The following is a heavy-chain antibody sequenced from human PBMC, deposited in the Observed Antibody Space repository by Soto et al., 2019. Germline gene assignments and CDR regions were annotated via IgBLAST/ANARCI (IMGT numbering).Heavy chain of an antibody. Sequence: VQLVESGGDLVKPGGSLRLSCAASGFTFSDHYMSWIRQAPGKGLEWISYMTPSGSSSSYADSVKGRFTISRDNAKNSLDLPRRSMRGKDTAVYYFAREVNRNYFAFDLWGQGTMVTVSS. CDR1: GFTFSDHY. CDR2: MTPSGSSS. D-gene: IGHD1-7*01. V-gene: IGHV3-11*01. J-gene: IGHJ3*01. CDR3: AREVNRNYFAFDL.